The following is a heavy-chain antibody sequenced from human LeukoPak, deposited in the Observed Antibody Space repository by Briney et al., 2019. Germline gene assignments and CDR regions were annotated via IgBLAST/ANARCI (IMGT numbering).Heavy chain of an antibody. V-gene: IGHV4-59*01. CDR3: VRDALEGYYSYYYMDV. J-gene: IGHJ6*03. D-gene: IGHD1-1*01. CDR1: GGSISRYY. CDR2: IYYSGST. Sequence: SETLSLTCTVSGGSISRYYWSWIRQPPGKGLEWIGYIYYSGSTNYYPSLKSRVIISVDTSKNQFSLKLTSVTAADSAVYYCVRDALEGYYSYYYMDVWGRGTTVTVSS.